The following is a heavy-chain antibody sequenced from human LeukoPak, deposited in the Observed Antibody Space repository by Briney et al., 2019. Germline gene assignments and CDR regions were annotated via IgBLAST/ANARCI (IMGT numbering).Heavy chain of an antibody. CDR1: VGTFISYT. J-gene: IGHJ6*02. CDR2: IIPILGIA. V-gene: IGHV1-69*04. Sequence: AVKVSCKGSVGTFISYTVRRVRQAPGQGLEWMGRIIPILGIANYAQKFQGRVTITADKSTSTAYMELSSLRSEDTALYYCARDRNYADFKYYYYGMDVWGQGTTVTVSS. D-gene: IGHD4-11*01. CDR3: ARDRNYADFKYYYYGMDV.